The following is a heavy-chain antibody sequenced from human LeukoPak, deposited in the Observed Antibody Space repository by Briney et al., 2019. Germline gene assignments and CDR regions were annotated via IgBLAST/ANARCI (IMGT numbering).Heavy chain of an antibody. D-gene: IGHD3-10*01. J-gene: IGHJ4*02. Sequence: SETLSLTCAVSGGSISGSSYFGGWIRQPPGKGLEWIGSIYYSGNTYYNPSLKSRVTISVDTSKNQFSLKLSSVTAADTAVYYCARLKEGIDYWGQGTLVTVSS. CDR2: IYYSGNT. CDR1: GGSISGSSYF. V-gene: IGHV4-39*01. CDR3: ARLKEGIDY.